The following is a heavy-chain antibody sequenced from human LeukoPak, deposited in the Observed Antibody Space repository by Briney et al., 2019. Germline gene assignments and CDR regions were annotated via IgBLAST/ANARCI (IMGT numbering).Heavy chain of an antibody. CDR3: ARSSPREYAFDI. V-gene: IGHV4-59*12. Sequence: SETLSLTCSVSGDSISNYCWSWIRQPPGKGLEWIGHMYYTGITNYNPSLKSRVTMSGDTSKNHLSLNLNSVTAADTAIYYCARSSPREYAFDIWGQGTMVTVSS. J-gene: IGHJ3*02. CDR1: GDSISNYC. CDR2: MYYTGIT.